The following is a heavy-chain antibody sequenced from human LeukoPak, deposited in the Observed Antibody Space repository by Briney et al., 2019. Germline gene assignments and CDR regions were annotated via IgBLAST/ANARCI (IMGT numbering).Heavy chain of an antibody. CDR1: GGSINSNNDY. Sequence: NSSETLSLTCFVSGGSINSNNDYWGWIRQPPGKGLEWIGSIYYTGRTYYNPSLKSRVTISVDKSTNQFSLKLRSVTAADTAVYHCARDMLTVTTRPFDKWGPGTMVTVSS. V-gene: IGHV4-39*07. D-gene: IGHD4-11*01. CDR2: IYYTGRT. CDR3: ARDMLTVTTRPFDK. J-gene: IGHJ3*02.